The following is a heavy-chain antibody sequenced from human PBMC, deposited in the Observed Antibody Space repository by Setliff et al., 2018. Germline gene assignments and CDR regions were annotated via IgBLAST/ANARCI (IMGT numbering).Heavy chain of an antibody. CDR1: GGSLSGYY. CDR2: IIHNEDI. Sequence: SETLSLTCAVYGGSLSGYYWSWIRQPPGKRLEWIGEIIHNEDINYNPSLKSRVTISMDTSKNQFSLRVSSVTAADTAVYYCARSFSRREKFLLDYWGQGALVTVSS. CDR3: ARSFSRREKFLLDY. V-gene: IGHV4-34*12. J-gene: IGHJ4*02.